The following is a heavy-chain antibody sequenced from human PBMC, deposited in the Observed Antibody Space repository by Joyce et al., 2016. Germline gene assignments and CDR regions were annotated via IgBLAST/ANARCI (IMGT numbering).Heavy chain of an antibody. D-gene: IGHD5-24*01. CDR1: GFSFNTYS. CDR2: ISASSGTI. V-gene: IGHV3-48*02. J-gene: IGHJ4*02. Sequence: EVQLVESGGGLVQPGGSLRLSCAAAGFSFNTYSINWVRQAPGKGLEWLSYISASSGTIYYADSVKGRFTISRDNAKNSVYLQMNSLRDEDTAVYYCARVGRTGYTCDYWGQGTLVTVSS. CDR3: ARVGRTGYTCDY.